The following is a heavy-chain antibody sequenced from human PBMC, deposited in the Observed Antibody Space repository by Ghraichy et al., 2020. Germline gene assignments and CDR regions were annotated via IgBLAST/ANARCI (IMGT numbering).Heavy chain of an antibody. CDR3: ARGLPTAYGSGTYYNPFDY. D-gene: IGHD3-10*01. CDR1: GGSINNYY. Sequence: SETLSLTCSVSGGSINNYYWNWIQQPPGEGLEWIGNIYYSGSTIYNPSLKSRVTISLDTSKNQFSLKLTSVTAADTAVYYCARGLPTAYGSGTYYNPFDYWGQGTLVTVSS. V-gene: IGHV4-59*01. CDR2: IYYSGST. J-gene: IGHJ4*02.